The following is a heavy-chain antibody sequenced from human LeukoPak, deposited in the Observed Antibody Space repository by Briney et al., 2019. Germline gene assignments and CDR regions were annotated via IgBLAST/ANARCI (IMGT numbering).Heavy chain of an antibody. CDR1: GFTFSSYG. J-gene: IGHJ1*01. CDR3: AKHTPSWLSGWDFEYFQH. CDR2: ISGSGGST. Sequence: GGSLRLSCAASGFTFSSYGMSWVRQAPGKGLEWVSAISGSGGSTYYADSVKGRFTISRDNSKNTLYLQMNSLRAEDTAVYYCAKHTPSWLSGWDFEYFQHWGQGTLVTVSS. V-gene: IGHV3-23*01. D-gene: IGHD3-22*01.